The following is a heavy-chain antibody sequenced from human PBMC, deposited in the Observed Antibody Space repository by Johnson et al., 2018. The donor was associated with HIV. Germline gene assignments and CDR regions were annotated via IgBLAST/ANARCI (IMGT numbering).Heavy chain of an antibody. Sequence: MQLVESGGGLVQPGGSLRLSCSASGFTFSSYDMHWVRQATGKGLEWVSAIGTAGDTYYPGSVNGRFTISRENAKNTLHLQMNSLRAEDTVVYYCAREWGRFTFGGVIPRNALDICGQGTMVTVSS. V-gene: IGHV3-13*01. D-gene: IGHD3-16*02. CDR2: IGTAGDT. J-gene: IGHJ3*02. CDR1: GFTFSSYD. CDR3: AREWGRFTFGGVIPRNALDI.